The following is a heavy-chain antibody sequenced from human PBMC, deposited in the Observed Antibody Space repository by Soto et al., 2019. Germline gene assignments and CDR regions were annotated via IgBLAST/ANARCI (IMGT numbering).Heavy chain of an antibody. CDR2: IWYDGSNK. Sequence: QVQLVESGGGVVQPGRSLRLSCAASGFTFSSYGMHWVRQAPGKGLEWVAVIWYDGSNKYYADSVKGRFTISRDNSKNTLYRQMNSLRAEDTAVYYCARDTGEAAYFDYWGQGTLVTVAS. CDR3: ARDTGEAAYFDY. J-gene: IGHJ4*02. V-gene: IGHV3-33*01. D-gene: IGHD3-10*01. CDR1: GFTFSSYG.